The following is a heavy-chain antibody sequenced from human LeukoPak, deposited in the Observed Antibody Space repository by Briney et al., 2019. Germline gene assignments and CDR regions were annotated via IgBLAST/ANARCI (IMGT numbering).Heavy chain of an antibody. CDR3: ARVVVTAVGYNAFDI. Sequence: SETLSLTCTVSGGSISSYYWSWIRQPPGKGLEWIGYIYYSGSTNYNPSLKSRVTISVDTSKNQFSLKMSSVTAADTAVYYCARVVVTAVGYNAFDIWGQGTMVTVSS. CDR1: GGSISSYY. D-gene: IGHD2-21*02. J-gene: IGHJ3*02. V-gene: IGHV4-59*01. CDR2: IYYSGST.